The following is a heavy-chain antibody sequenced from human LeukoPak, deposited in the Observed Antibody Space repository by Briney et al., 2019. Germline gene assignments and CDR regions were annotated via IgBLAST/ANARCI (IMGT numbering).Heavy chain of an antibody. CDR3: ARDSSVRGVISD. CDR2: ISGSGGST. J-gene: IGHJ4*02. CDR1: GFTFSSYA. Sequence: GGSLRLSCAASGFTFSSYAMSWVRQAPGKGLEWVSAISGSGGSTYYADSVKGRFTISRDNSKNTLYLQMNSLRAEDTAVYFCARDSSVRGVISDWGQGALLTVSS. V-gene: IGHV3-23*01. D-gene: IGHD3-10*01.